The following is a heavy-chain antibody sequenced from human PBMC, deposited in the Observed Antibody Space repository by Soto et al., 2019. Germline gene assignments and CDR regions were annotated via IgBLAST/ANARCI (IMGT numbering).Heavy chain of an antibody. D-gene: IGHD6-13*01. J-gene: IGHJ3*02. CDR2: IYYSGST. V-gene: IGHV4-39*01. CDR1: GGSISSSSYY. Sequence: QLQLQESGPGLVKPSETLSLTCTVSGGSISSSSYYWGWIRQPPGKGLEWIGSIYYSGSTYYNPSLKRRVTISVDTSKNQFSLKLSSVTAADTAVYYCARHGQQQLDAFDIWGQGTMVTVSS. CDR3: ARHGQQQLDAFDI.